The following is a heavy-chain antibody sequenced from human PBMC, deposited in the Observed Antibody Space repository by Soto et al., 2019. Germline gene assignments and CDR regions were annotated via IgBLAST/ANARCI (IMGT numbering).Heavy chain of an antibody. CDR2: LNPNSGNT. CDR3: ARDHRYNWNDEGWFDP. CDR1: GYMFSTYD. V-gene: IGHV1-8*01. J-gene: IGHJ5*02. Sequence: QVQLVQSGAEVKKPGASVKVSCKASGYMFSTYDINWVRQAPGQGLEWMGWLNPNSGNTGYAQKFQGRVTMTRNTSINTAYMGLSSLGSDDTAVYYCARDHRYNWNDEGWFDPWGQGTPVTVSS. D-gene: IGHD1-20*01.